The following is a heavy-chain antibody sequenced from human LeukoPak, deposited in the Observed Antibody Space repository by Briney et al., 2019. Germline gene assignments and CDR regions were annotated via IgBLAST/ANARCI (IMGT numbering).Heavy chain of an antibody. CDR3: ARAPENLYDFWSGYYGESFDY. CDR2: INPNSGGT. Sequence: ASVKVSCKASGYTFTGYYMHWVRQAPGQGLEWMGWINPNSGGTNYAQKFQGRVTMTRDTSISTACMELSRLRSDDTAVYYCARAPENLYDFWSGYYGESFDYWGQGTLVTVSS. V-gene: IGHV1-2*02. J-gene: IGHJ4*02. CDR1: GYTFTGYY. D-gene: IGHD3-3*01.